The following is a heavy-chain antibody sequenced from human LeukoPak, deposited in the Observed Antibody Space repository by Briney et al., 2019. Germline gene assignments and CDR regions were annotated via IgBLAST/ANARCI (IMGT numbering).Heavy chain of an antibody. Sequence: GGSLRLSCAASGFMFSRHWMSWVRQAPGKGLEWVANIKQDGSEKYYVDSVKGRFTISRDNAKNSLYLQMNSLRAEDTAVYYCARRSAGGSGLWGQGTLVTVSS. J-gene: IGHJ4*02. V-gene: IGHV3-7*01. CDR2: IKQDGSEK. CDR1: GFMFSRHW. D-gene: IGHD2-15*01. CDR3: ARRSAGGSGL.